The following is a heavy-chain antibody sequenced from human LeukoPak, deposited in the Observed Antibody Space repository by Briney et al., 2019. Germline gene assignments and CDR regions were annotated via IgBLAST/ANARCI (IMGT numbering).Heavy chain of an antibody. V-gene: IGHV1-69*05. CDR2: IIPIFGTA. D-gene: IGHD3/OR15-3a*01. Sequence: SVKVSCKASGGTFSSYAISWVRQAPGQGLEWMGRIIPIFGTANYAQKFQGRVTITTDESTSTAYMELSSLKTEDTAVYYCTRARRFLDWTYFDYWGQGTLVTVSS. J-gene: IGHJ4*02. CDR1: GGTFSSYA. CDR3: TRARRFLDWTYFDY.